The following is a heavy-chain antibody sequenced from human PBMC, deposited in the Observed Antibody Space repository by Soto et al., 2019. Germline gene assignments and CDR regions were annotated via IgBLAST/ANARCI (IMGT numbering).Heavy chain of an antibody. V-gene: IGHV3-23*02. CDR1: GFTFSTYP. CDR3: VKFPVITASYYYQDMDV. Sequence: EGSLRLSCAASGFTFSTYPMNWVRQAPGKGLEWVSGICGSGMTSSYVETVKGRFTTSTDNLKNPVFLQITSLRAEDTAIYYCVKFPVITASYYYQDMDVWGQGTTVMVSS. J-gene: IGHJ6*03. CDR2: ICGSGMTS. D-gene: IGHD4-4*01.